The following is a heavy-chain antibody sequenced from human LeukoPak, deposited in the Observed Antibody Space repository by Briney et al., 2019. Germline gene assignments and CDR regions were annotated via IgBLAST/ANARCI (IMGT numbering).Heavy chain of an antibody. CDR3: ARLPRSPNYYYYYMDV. CDR1: GYSFTSYW. V-gene: IGHV5-51*01. J-gene: IGHJ6*03. CDR2: IYPGDSDT. Sequence: GASLQISCKGSGYSFTSYWIGWVRQLPGKGLEWMGIIYPGDSDTRYSPSFQGQVTISADKSISTAYLQWSSLKASDTAMYYCARLPRSPNYYYYYMDVWGKGTTVTVSS.